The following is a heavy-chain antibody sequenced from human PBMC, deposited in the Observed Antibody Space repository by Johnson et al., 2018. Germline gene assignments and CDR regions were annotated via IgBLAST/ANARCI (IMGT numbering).Heavy chain of an antibody. V-gene: IGHV3-48*02. CDR1: GFTFSSYS. Sequence: VQLVESGGGLVQPGGSLRLSCAASGFTFSSYSMNWVRQAPGKGLEWVSYISSSSSTIYYADSVKGRFTISRDYAKNSLYLQMNSLRDGDTALYYCARVMLRVQLLLLNKGPRYYGMDVWGQGTTVTVSS. D-gene: IGHD5-18*01. CDR3: ARVMLRVQLLLLNKGPRYYGMDV. CDR2: ISSSSSTI. J-gene: IGHJ6*02.